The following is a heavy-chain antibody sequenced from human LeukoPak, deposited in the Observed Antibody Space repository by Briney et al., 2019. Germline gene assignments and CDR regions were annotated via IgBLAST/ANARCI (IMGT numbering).Heavy chain of an antibody. V-gene: IGHV4-59*08. CDR2: IYYSGNT. D-gene: IGHD6-13*01. Sequence: SESLSLTCTVSDGSISSYYCSWIRHPPGKGLGWIGYIYYSGNTNYNPSRRSRLTISVDTSKSQFSLRLNSVTAADTAVYYCARQIIRGQYLVHFDYWGQGTLVSVSS. CDR1: DGSISSYY. J-gene: IGHJ4*02. CDR3: ARQIIRGQYLVHFDY.